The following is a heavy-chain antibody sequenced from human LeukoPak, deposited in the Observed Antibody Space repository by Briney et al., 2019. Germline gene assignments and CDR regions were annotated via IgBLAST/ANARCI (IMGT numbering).Heavy chain of an antibody. V-gene: IGHV4-59*11. J-gene: IGHJ4*02. CDR1: GGSLSRHY. D-gene: IGHD3-10*01. CDR2: IFNSGRI. CDR3: ARDLGSGEYDF. Sequence: SETLSLTCSVSGGSLSRHYWTWIRQPPGKGLEWIGDIFNSGRINFNPSLKSRLTLSIDTSKNQFSLRLSSVTAADTAMYFCARDLGSGEYDFWGQGTLVTVSS.